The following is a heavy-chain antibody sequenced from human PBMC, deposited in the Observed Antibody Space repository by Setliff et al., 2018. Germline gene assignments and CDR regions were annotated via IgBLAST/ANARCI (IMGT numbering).Heavy chain of an antibody. CDR1: GGSISSHY. D-gene: IGHD2-15*01. V-gene: IGHV4-59*08. J-gene: IGHJ4*02. CDR2: IYYSGST. CDR3: ASDCSGGSVTCH. Sequence: SETLSLTCTVSGGSISSHYWSWTRQPPGKGLEWIGSIYYSGSTYYNPSLKSRVTISVDTSKNQFSLKLSSVTAADTAVYYCASDCSGGSVTCHWGQGTLVTVSS.